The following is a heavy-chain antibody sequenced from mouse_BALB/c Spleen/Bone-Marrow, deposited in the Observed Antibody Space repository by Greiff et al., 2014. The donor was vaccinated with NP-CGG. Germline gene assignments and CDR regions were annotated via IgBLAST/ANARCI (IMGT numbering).Heavy chain of an antibody. CDR3: ARDENYYGNYGTMDY. Sequence: QVQLQQSGPGLVAPSQSLSITCTVSGFSLTSYGVHWVRQPPGKGLEWLGVIWAGGSTNYNSALMSRLSISKDSSKSQVFLKMNSLQTDDTAMYYCARDENYYGNYGTMDYWGQGTSVTASS. CDR1: GFSLTSYG. J-gene: IGHJ4*01. D-gene: IGHD2-1*01. CDR2: IWAGGST. V-gene: IGHV2-9*02.